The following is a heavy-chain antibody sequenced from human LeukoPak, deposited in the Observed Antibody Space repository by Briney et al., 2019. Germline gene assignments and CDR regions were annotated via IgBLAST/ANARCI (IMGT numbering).Heavy chain of an antibody. CDR1: GCTISSSNYY. D-gene: IGHD1-26*01. CDR3: ASRSTSRGSPFDY. Sequence: SETLCLTCTASGCTISSSNYYWDWIRQPQGKGLEWIGSVYYSGSAYYNPSLKSRLTISVDTSMNQFSLKLTSVTAADTAVYYCASRSTSRGSPFDYWGQGTLVTVSS. J-gene: IGHJ4*02. CDR2: VYYSGSA. V-gene: IGHV4-39*01.